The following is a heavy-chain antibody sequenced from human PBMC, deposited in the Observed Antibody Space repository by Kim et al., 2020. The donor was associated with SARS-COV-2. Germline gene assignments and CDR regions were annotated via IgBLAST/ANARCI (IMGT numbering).Heavy chain of an antibody. V-gene: IGHV1-18*01. Sequence: ASVKVSCKASGYTFTSYGISWVRQAPGQGLEWMGWISAYNGNTNYAQKLQGRVTMTTDTSTSTAYMELRSLRSDDTAVYYCARQYCSGGSCYWGDDYWGQGTLVTVSS. CDR3: ARQYCSGGSCYWGDDY. J-gene: IGHJ4*02. D-gene: IGHD2-15*01. CDR2: ISAYNGNT. CDR1: GYTFTSYG.